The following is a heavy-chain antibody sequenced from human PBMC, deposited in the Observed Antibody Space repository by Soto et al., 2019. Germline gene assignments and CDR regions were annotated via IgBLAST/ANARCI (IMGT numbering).Heavy chain of an antibody. Sequence: QVQLQESGPGLVKPSETLSLTCTVSGGSISSYYWSWIRQPPGKGLEWIGYIYYTWSTNYHPALKSRVTISVNTSKNQFSLKLSSVTAADTAVYYCARVMSDSWSGSPTNSWFDPWGKGTLVTVSS. CDR1: GGSISSYY. CDR2: IYYTWST. D-gene: IGHD3-3*01. V-gene: IGHV4-59*01. CDR3: ARVMSDSWSGSPTNSWFDP. J-gene: IGHJ5*02.